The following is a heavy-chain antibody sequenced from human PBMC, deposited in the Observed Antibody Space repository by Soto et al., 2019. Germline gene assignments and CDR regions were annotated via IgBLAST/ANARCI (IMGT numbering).Heavy chain of an antibody. CDR1: GYTFTTYG. V-gene: IGHV1-18*01. Sequence: QVQLEQSAPEVKKPGASVKVSCKASGYTFTTYGISWVRQAPGEGLEWLGWINAHNGNTNYAQNLQGRVIMTTDTSTNTAYMELRSLRSDDTAVYYCTREGSAPYYYYGIDVWGHGTTVTVSS. CDR2: INAHNGNT. CDR3: TREGSAPYYYYGIDV. D-gene: IGHD3-10*01. J-gene: IGHJ6*02.